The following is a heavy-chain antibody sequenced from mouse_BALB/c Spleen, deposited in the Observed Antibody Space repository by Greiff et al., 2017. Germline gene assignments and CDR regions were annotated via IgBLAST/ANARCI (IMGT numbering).Heavy chain of an antibody. CDR2: IDPYYGGT. CDR3: ARGDYGSSYVESGFAY. V-gene: IGHV1-39*01. Sequence: EVQLQQSGPELVKPGASVKISCKASGYSFTGYNMNWVKQSNGKSLEWIGNIDPYYGGTSYNQKFKGKATLTVDKSSSTAYMQLKSLTSEDSAVYYCARGDYGSSYVESGFAYWGQGTLVTVSA. J-gene: IGHJ3*01. D-gene: IGHD1-1*01. CDR1: GYSFTGYN.